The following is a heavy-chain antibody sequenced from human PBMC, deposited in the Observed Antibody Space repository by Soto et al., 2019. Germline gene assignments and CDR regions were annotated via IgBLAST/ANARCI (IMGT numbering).Heavy chain of an antibody. Sequence: QVQLQQWGAGLLKPSETLSLTCAVYGGSFSGYYWSWIRQPPGKGLEWIGEINHSGSTNYNPSLKSRVTISVDTSKNQFSLKLSSVTAADTAVYYCARSPDRYCSSTSCHYYYYYYMDVWGKGTTVTVSS. CDR1: GGSFSGYY. CDR3: ARSPDRYCSSTSCHYYYYYYMDV. D-gene: IGHD2-2*01. V-gene: IGHV4-34*01. J-gene: IGHJ6*03. CDR2: INHSGST.